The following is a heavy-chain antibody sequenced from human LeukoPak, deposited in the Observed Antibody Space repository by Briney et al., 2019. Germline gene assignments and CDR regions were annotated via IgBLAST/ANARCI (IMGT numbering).Heavy chain of an antibody. CDR2: IYYSGST. D-gene: IGHD3-10*01. Sequence: PSETLSLTCTVSGGSISSGGYYWSWIRQPPGKGLEWIGYIYYSGSTNYNPSLKSRVTISVDTSKNQFSLKLSSVTAADTAVYYCARSILLWFGEPPAFDIWGQGTMVTVSS. CDR1: GGSISSGGYY. V-gene: IGHV4-61*08. J-gene: IGHJ3*02. CDR3: ARSILLWFGEPPAFDI.